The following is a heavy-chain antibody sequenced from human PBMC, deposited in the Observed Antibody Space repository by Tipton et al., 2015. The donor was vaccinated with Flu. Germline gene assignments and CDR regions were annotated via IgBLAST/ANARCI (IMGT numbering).Heavy chain of an antibody. J-gene: IGHJ4*02. CDR1: GFSFSSYW. D-gene: IGHD3-16*01. Sequence: SLRLSCAASGFSFSSYWMNWVRQAPGKGLEWVAKIKQDGSEKYYVDSVKGRFTISRDNAKNSLSLQMNSLRAEDTALYFCARDRTRLASPLDYWGQGTLVTVSS. V-gene: IGHV3-7*03. CDR3: ARDRTRLASPLDY. CDR2: IKQDGSEK.